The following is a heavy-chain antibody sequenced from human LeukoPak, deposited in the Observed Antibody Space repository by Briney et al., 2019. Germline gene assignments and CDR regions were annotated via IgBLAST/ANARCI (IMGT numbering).Heavy chain of an antibody. CDR1: GGSISSYY. Sequence: PSETLSLTCTVSGGSISSYYWSWIRQPPGKGLEWIGYIYYSGSTNYNPSLKSRVTISADTSKNQFSLKLSSVTAADTAVYYCARAVNPYYGMDVWGQGTTVTVSS. J-gene: IGHJ6*02. D-gene: IGHD4-11*01. CDR2: IYYSGST. V-gene: IGHV4-59*01. CDR3: ARAVNPYYGMDV.